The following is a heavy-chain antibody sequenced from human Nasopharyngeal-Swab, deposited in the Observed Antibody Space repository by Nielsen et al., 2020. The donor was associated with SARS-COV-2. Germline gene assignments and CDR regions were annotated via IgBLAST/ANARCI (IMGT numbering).Heavy chain of an antibody. CDR1: GFTFSSYA. CDR3: ARDGPSTYYYYGMDV. J-gene: IGHJ6*02. Sequence: GESLKISCAASGFTFSSYAMSWVRQAPGKGLEWVSAISGSGGSKYYADSVKGRFTISRDNSKNTLYLQMNSLRAEDTAVYYCARDGPSTYYYYGMDVWGQGTTVTVSS. V-gene: IGHV3-23*01. D-gene: IGHD5/OR15-5a*01. CDR2: ISGSGGSK.